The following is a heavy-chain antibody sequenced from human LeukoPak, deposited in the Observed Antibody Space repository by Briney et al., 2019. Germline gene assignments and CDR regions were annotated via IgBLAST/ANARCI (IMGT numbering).Heavy chain of an antibody. J-gene: IGHJ2*01. V-gene: IGHV1-46*01. CDR2: IKPSGGST. D-gene: IGHD3-22*01. CDR3: ARDAEDTMIVVSRQGYFDL. CDR1: GYTFTSYY. Sequence: GASVKVSCEASGYTFTSYYMHWVRQAPGQGLEWMGIIKPSGGSTSYAQKFQGRVTMTRDTSTSTVYMELSSLRSEDTAVYYCARDAEDTMIVVSRQGYFDLWGRGTLVTVSS.